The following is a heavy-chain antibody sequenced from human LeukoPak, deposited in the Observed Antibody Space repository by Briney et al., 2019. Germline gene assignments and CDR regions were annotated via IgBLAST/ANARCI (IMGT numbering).Heavy chain of an antibody. D-gene: IGHD3-10*01. J-gene: IGHJ4*02. CDR1: GFTFSSYA. Sequence: GGSLRLSCAASGFTFSSYAMSWVRQAPGKGLEWVSAISGSGGSTYYADSVKGRFTISRDNSKNTLYLQMNSLRAEDTAVYYCANGGGLMVRGVMFDYWGQGTLVTVSS. CDR3: ANGGGLMVRGVMFDY. CDR2: ISGSGGST. V-gene: IGHV3-23*01.